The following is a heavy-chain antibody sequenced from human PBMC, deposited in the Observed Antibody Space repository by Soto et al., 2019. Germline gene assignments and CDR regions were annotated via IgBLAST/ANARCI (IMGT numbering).Heavy chain of an antibody. D-gene: IGHD3-22*01. Sequence: GGSLRLSCAASGFTFSSYAMHWVRQAPGKGLEWVAVISYDGSNKYYADSVKGRFTISRDNSKNTLYLQMNSLRAEDTAVYYCARDLYYYDSPYGYWGQGTLVTVSS. V-gene: IGHV3-30-3*01. CDR3: ARDLYYYDSPYGY. CDR2: ISYDGSNK. J-gene: IGHJ4*02. CDR1: GFTFSSYA.